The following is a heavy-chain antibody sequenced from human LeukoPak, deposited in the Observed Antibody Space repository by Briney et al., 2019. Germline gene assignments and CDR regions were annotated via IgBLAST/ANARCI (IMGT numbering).Heavy chain of an antibody. CDR3: ARGGAAVHY. Sequence: SETLSLTCTVSGGSISSGSYYWSWIRQPAGKGLEWIGEINHSGSTNYNPSLKSRVTISVDTSKNQFSLKLSSVTAADTAVYYCARGGAAVHYWGQGTLVTVSS. D-gene: IGHD6-13*01. CDR2: INHSGST. CDR1: GGSISSGSYY. J-gene: IGHJ4*02. V-gene: IGHV4-61*10.